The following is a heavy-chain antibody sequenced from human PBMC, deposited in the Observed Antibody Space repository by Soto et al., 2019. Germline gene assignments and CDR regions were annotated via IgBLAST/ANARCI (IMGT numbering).Heavy chain of an antibody. CDR1: GFTFSDYY. CDR2: ISSSGSTI. V-gene: IGHV3-11*01. J-gene: IGHJ4*02. D-gene: IGHD2-15*01. Sequence: QVQLVESGGGLVKPGGSLRLSCAASGFTFSDYYMSWIRQAPGKGLEWVSYISSSGSTIYYADSVKGRFTISRDNAKNSLYLQMNSLRGEDTAVYYCARVLGYCSGGSCYEVPYFDYWGQGTLVTVSS. CDR3: ARVLGYCSGGSCYEVPYFDY.